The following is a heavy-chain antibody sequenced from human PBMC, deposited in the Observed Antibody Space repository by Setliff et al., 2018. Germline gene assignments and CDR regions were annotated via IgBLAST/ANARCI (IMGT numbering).Heavy chain of an antibody. CDR2: ISYSGSI. D-gene: IGHD3-10*02. J-gene: IGHJ4*02. Sequence: PSETLSLTCTVSGASITSYYWSWIRQPPGKGQERIGHISYSGSINYNPSLKSRVTISVDTSKNQFSLKLNSVTAADTAGYCCARDQECSGNWGQGTLVTVSS. V-gene: IGHV4-59*01. CDR3: ARDQECSGN. CDR1: GASITSYY.